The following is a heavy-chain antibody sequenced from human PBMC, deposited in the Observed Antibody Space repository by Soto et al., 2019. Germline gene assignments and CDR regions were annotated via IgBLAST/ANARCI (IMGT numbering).Heavy chain of an antibody. CDR1: GFTFSSCA. V-gene: IGHV3-23*01. Sequence: PGGSLRLSCAASGFTFSSCAMGWVRQAPGEGLQWVSGISGGGKNTYYADSMKGRIAITRDNSKNTLYLQMNSLRVEDTALYYCAKFESGVSGTVDSWGLGTLVTVSS. CDR2: ISGGGKNT. J-gene: IGHJ4*02. D-gene: IGHD1-26*01. CDR3: AKFESGVSGTVDS.